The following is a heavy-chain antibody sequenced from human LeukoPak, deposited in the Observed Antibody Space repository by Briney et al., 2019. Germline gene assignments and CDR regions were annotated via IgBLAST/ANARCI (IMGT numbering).Heavy chain of an antibody. Sequence: ASVKVSCKASGYTFTGYYMHWVRQAPGQGLEWMGRINPNSGGTNYAQKFQGRVTMTRDTSISTAYMELSRLRSDDTAVYYCARSYSYYYDSEIDYWGQGTLVTVS. CDR3: ARSYSYYYDSEIDY. CDR1: GYTFTGYY. D-gene: IGHD3-22*01. J-gene: IGHJ4*02. CDR2: INPNSGGT. V-gene: IGHV1-2*06.